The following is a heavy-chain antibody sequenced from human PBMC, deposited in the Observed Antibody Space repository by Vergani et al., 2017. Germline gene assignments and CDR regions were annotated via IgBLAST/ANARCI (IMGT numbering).Heavy chain of an antibody. J-gene: IGHJ6*02. CDR1: GGTFSSYA. Sequence: QVQLVQSGAEVKKPGSSVKVSCKASGGTFSSYAISWVRQAPGQGLEWMGGIIPIFGTANYAQKFQGRVTITADESTSTAYMELSSLRSEDTAVYYCARPVRNGVCTNGVCHLGFYGIDVWGQGTTVTVSS. D-gene: IGHD2-8*01. CDR2: IIPIFGTA. CDR3: ARPVRNGVCTNGVCHLGFYGIDV. V-gene: IGHV1-69*01.